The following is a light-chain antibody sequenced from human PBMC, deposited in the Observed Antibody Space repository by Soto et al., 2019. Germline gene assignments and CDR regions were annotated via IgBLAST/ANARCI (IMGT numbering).Light chain of an antibody. V-gene: IGKV4-1*01. CDR1: QSVLYSSINKNY. J-gene: IGKJ1*01. Sequence: DIVMTQSPDSLAVSLGERDTINCKSSQSVLYSSINKNYLAWYQQKPGQPPKLLIYWASTRESGVPDRFSGSGSGTDFTLTITSLQAEDVAVYYCQQYYSTPPTFGQGTKVEIK. CDR2: WAS. CDR3: QQYYSTPPT.